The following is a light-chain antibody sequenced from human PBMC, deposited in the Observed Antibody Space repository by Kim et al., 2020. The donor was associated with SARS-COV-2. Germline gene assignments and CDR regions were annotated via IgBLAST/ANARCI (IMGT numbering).Light chain of an antibody. CDR3: QQYNNWPVT. J-gene: IGKJ2*01. CDR2: EVS. Sequence: ETVMTQSPATLSVSPGEGVTLSCRASQSISSNLAWYQEKPGQAPRLLIYEVSTRATGLPARFSGSGSGTEFTLTISSLQSEDFAVYYCQQYNNWPVTFGQGTKLEI. CDR1: QSISSN. V-gene: IGKV3-15*01.